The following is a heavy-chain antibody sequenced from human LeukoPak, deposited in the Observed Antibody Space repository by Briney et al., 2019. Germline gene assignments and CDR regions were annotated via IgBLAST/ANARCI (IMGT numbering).Heavy chain of an antibody. J-gene: IGHJ4*02. CDR1: GFTFSNTW. Sequence: GGSLRLSCAASGFTFSNTWMSWVRQAPGKGLEWVARIKSKTEGETIDYSAPVKGRFTISRDDSKNTLYLQMNSLRAEDTAVYYCAKAGWFGESGVSRYFDYWGQGTLVTVSS. CDR3: AKAGWFGESGVSRYFDY. V-gene: IGHV3-15*01. D-gene: IGHD3-10*01. CDR2: IKSKTEGETI.